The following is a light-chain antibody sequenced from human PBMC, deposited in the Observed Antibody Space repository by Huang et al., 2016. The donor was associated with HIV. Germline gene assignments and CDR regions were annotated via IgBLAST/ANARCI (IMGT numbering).Light chain of an antibody. CDR1: QTVTWW. V-gene: IGKV1-5*03. CDR2: KAS. Sequence: DIQMTQSPSTLSASVGDRVTITCRASQTVTWWLAWYQQKPVKAPKVLIYKASSLQSGVPSRFIGSGSGTEFTLTINSLQPDDFATYYCQQYNTYPWTFGQGTKVEI. CDR3: QQYNTYPWT. J-gene: IGKJ1*01.